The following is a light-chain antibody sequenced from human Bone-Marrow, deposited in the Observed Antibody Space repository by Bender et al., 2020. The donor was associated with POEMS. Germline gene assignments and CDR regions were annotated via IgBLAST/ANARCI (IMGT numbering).Light chain of an antibody. V-gene: IGLV1-40*01. CDR3: CSYAGSSTWV. Sequence: QSVLTQPPSVSGAPGQRVTISCTGSSSNTGSGYDINWYQHLPGTAPKLLIYGYNNRPSGVPDRFSGSKSGTSASLAITGLQAEDEAEYYCCSYAGSSTWVFGGGTKVIVL. J-gene: IGLJ3*02. CDR1: SSNTGSGYD. CDR2: GYN.